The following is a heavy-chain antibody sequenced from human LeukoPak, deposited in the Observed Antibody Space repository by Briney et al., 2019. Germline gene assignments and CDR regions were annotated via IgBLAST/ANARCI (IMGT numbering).Heavy chain of an antibody. J-gene: IGHJ3*02. CDR1: GFTFSSYS. CDR3: AKLSDSSSWYFGAFDI. D-gene: IGHD6-13*01. Sequence: MTGGSLRLSCTASGFTFSSYSMNWVRQAPGKGLEWVSSISSSSSYVYYADSVKGRFTISRDNAKNSLYLQMNSLRAEDTAVYYCAKLSDSSSWYFGAFDIWGQGTMVTVSS. V-gene: IGHV3-21*06. CDR2: ISSSSSYV.